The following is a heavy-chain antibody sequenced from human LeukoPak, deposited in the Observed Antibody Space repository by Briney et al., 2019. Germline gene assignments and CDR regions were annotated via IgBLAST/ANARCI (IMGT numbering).Heavy chain of an antibody. CDR1: GLTFSSYA. Sequence: GGSLRLSCAASGLTFSSYAMSWVRQAPGKGLEWVSAISGSGGSTYYADSVKGRFTISRDNSKNTLYLQMNSLRAEDTAVYYCVREDTPATANYWGQGTLVTISS. CDR3: VREDTPATANY. CDR2: ISGSGGST. V-gene: IGHV3-23*01. D-gene: IGHD2-21*02. J-gene: IGHJ4*02.